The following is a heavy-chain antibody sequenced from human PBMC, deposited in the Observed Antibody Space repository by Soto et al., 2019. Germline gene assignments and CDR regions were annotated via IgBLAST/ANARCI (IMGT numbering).Heavy chain of an antibody. V-gene: IGHV3-33*06. CDR1: GFTFSSYG. Sequence: GGSLRFSCAASGFTFSSYGMHWVRQAPGKGLEWVAVIWYDGSNKYYADSVKGRFTVSRDNSKNTLYLQMNSLRAEDTAVYNCAKEPVGPDWYFDLWGRGTLVTVSS. CDR2: IWYDGSNK. J-gene: IGHJ2*01. CDR3: AKEPVGPDWYFDL.